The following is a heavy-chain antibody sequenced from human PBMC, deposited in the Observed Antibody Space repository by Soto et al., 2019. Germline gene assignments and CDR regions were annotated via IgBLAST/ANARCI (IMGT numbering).Heavy chain of an antibody. D-gene: IGHD3-3*01. CDR2: IYYSGST. CDR3: ARRRSLDV. CDR1: GVSISSGDYY. Sequence: SETLSLTCTVSGVSISSGDYYWSWIRQPPGKGLEWIGYIYYSGSTYYNPSLRSRATISIETSRNQFSLRLSSVTSADTAVYYCARRRSLDVWGQGTTVTVSS. J-gene: IGHJ6*02. V-gene: IGHV4-30-4*01.